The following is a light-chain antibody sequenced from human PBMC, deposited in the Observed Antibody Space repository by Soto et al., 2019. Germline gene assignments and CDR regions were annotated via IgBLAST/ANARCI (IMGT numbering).Light chain of an antibody. CDR2: EVN. CDR3: TSYAGYNNPVV. J-gene: IGLJ2*01. CDR1: SSDVGSYNH. V-gene: IGLV2-8*01. Sequence: QSVLTQPPSASGSPGQSVTISCTGTSSDVGSYNHVSWYQQHPDKAPKLMIYEVNKRPSGVRDRFSGSKSGNTASLTVSGLQAEDEADYYCTSYAGYNNPVVFGGGTKLTVL.